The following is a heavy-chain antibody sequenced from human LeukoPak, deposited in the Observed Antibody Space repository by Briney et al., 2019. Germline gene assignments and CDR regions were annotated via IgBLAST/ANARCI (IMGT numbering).Heavy chain of an antibody. V-gene: IGHV4-59*01. D-gene: IGHD5-12*01. CDR2: IYYRGST. CDR3: ERRSDRGYDFDY. CDR1: GGSISSYY. J-gene: IGHJ4*02. Sequence: PSETLSLTCTVSGGSISSYYWSWIRQPPGKGLEYIGFIYYRGSTKYNPSLKSRVTISVDTSKNQFSLKLSPVTAADTAVYYCERRSDRGYDFDYWGQGTLVTVSS.